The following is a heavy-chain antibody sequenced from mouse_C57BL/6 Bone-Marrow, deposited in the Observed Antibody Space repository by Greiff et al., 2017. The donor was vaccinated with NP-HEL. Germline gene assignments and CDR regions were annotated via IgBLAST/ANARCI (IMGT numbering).Heavy chain of an antibody. CDR2: ISYSGST. D-gene: IGHD1-1*01. Sequence: DVKLQESGPGMVKPSQSLSLTCTVTGYSITSGYDWHWIRHFPGNKLEWMGYISYSGSTNYIPSLKSRISITHDTSKNHFFLKLNSVSTEDTATYYCARGKELLRWYFDVCGTGTTVTVSS. CDR1: GYSITSGYD. V-gene: IGHV3-1*01. J-gene: IGHJ1*03. CDR3: ARGKELLRWYFDV.